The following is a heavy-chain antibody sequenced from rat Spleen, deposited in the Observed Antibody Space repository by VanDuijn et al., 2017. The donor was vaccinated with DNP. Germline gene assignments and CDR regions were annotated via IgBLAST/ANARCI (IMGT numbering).Heavy chain of an antibody. CDR2: IIYDGSRT. D-gene: IGHD1-6*01. CDR1: GFTFSDYN. Sequence: EVQLVESGGGLVQPGRSLKLSCAASGFTFSDYNMAWVRQAPKKGLEWVATIIYDGSRTYYRDSVKGRFTISRDNAKSTLYLQMDSLRSEDTATYYCATHELIYIRHYYFSTFDYWGQGVVVTVSS. J-gene: IGHJ2*01. V-gene: IGHV5S10*01. CDR3: ATHELIYIRHYYFSTFDY.